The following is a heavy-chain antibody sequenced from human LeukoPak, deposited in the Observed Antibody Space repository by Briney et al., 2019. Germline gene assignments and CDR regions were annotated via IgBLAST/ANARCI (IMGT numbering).Heavy chain of an antibody. CDR2: ISGSGGST. CDR3: AKDRPTYYDFWSGYSPLDY. V-gene: IGHV3-23*01. D-gene: IGHD3-3*01. J-gene: IGHJ4*02. CDR1: GFTFSSYA. Sequence: GGSLRLSCAASGFTFSSYAMSWVRQAPGKGLEWVSAISGSGGSTYYADSVKGRFTISRGNSKNTLYLQMNSLRAEDTAVYYCAKDRPTYYDFWSGYSPLDYWGQGTLVTVSS.